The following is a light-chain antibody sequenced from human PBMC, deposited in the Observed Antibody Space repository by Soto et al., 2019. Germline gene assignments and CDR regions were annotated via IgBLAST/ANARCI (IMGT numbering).Light chain of an antibody. J-gene: IGKJ1*01. Sequence: EILMTQPPATLSVPPGERATLSCRASQSVSNNYLAWYQQKPGQAPRLLIYGASNRATGIPDRFSGSGSGTDFTLTISRLEPEDFAVYYCQQYGRSGTFGQGTKVDIK. CDR2: GAS. CDR1: QSVSNNY. V-gene: IGKV3-20*01. CDR3: QQYGRSGT.